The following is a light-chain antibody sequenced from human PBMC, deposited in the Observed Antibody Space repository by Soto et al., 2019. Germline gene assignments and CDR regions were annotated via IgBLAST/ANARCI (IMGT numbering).Light chain of an antibody. Sequence: QAALTQPAPLSGSPGQAITLSCTWTSRDGGVYNYVSWYQQHPGKAPKLMIYDVSNRPSGVSNRFSGSKSGNTASLTISGLQAEDEADYYCSSYTSSSTLTSYVFGTGTKVTVL. CDR3: SSYTSSSTLTSYV. CDR2: DVS. CDR1: SRDGGVYNY. V-gene: IGLV2-14*01. J-gene: IGLJ1*01.